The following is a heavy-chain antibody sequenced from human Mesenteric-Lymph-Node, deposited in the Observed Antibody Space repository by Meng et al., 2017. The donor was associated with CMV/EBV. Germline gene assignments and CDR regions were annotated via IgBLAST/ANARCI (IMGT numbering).Heavy chain of an antibody. CDR3: ARGEAFQH. CDR2: IYYSGST. Sequence: LRLSCTVSGGSISSGDYYWSWIRQPPGKGLEWIGYIYYSGSTYYNPSLKSRVTISVDTSKNQFSLKLSSVTAADTAVYYCARGEAFQHWGQGTLVTVSS. J-gene: IGHJ1*01. CDR1: GGSISSGDYY. V-gene: IGHV4-30-4*08.